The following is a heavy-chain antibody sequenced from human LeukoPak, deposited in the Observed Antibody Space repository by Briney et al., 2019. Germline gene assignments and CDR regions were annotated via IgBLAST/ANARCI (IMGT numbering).Heavy chain of an antibody. CDR2: IQYDGSNQ. CDR1: GFTFSSYG. Sequence: PGGSLRLSCAASGFTFSSYGMHWVRQAPGKGLEWVAYIQYDGSNQQYADSVKGRFIISRDRSKNIPYLQMNSLRAEDTAVYYCAKGSKLVVITRDHYMAVWGKGTTVTISS. J-gene: IGHJ6*03. CDR3: AKGSKLVVITRDHYMAV. V-gene: IGHV3-30*02. D-gene: IGHD3-22*01.